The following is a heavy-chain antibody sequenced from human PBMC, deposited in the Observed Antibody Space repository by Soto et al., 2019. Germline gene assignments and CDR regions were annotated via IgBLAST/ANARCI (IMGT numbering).Heavy chain of an antibody. CDR2: LYYTGST. V-gene: IGHV4-59*01. J-gene: IGHJ6*02. CDR3: ARGGGYDFRSSQAPPIDV. CDR1: VGSISDFY. D-gene: IGHD3-3*01. Sequence: WETLSLTCNVSVGSISDFYWSWIRQSPGKRLEWIGYLYYTGSTNYNPALKSRVTISLDTSKNQFSLKVRSVTAADTAVYYCARGGGYDFRSSQAPPIDVWGQGTTVTVSS.